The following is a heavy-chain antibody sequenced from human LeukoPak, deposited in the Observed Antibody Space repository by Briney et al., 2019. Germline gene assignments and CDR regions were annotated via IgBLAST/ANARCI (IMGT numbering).Heavy chain of an antibody. D-gene: IGHD3-10*01. J-gene: IGHJ4*02. V-gene: IGHV3-30-3*01. Sequence: GGSLRLSCAASGFTFSSYALHWVRQAPGKGLEWVADISNDGSKKYYGDSVKGRFTISRDNSKNTLYVQMNSLRAEDTAVYYCAREAVWYGSGRGQAPDYHFDYWGQGTLVTVSS. CDR1: GFTFSSYA. CDR2: ISNDGSKK. CDR3: AREAVWYGSGRGQAPDYHFDY.